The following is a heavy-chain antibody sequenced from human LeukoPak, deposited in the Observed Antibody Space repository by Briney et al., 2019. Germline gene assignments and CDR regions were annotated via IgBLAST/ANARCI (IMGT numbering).Heavy chain of an antibody. CDR2: INHSGST. V-gene: IGHV4-34*01. D-gene: IGHD1-26*01. CDR1: GGSFSGYY. CDR3: ARVIGGSFPYYFDY. J-gene: IGHJ4*02. Sequence: PLETPSVTCAVYGGSFSGYYWSWIRQPPGKGLEWIGEINHSGSTNYNPSLKSRVTISVDTSKNQFSLKLSSVTAADTAVYYCARVIGGSFPYYFDYWGQGTLDTVSS.